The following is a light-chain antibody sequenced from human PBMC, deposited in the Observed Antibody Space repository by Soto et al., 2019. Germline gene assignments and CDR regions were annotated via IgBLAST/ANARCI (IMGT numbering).Light chain of an antibody. J-gene: IGLJ2*01. V-gene: IGLV2-14*01. CDR2: DVS. Sequence: QSALTQPASVSRPPGQSITISCTGTSSDVGGYNYVSWYQQHPGKAPKLMIYDVSNRPSGVSNRFSGSKSANTASLTISGLQAEDEADYYCSSYTSSSTYVVFGGGTKLTVL. CDR1: SSDVGGYNY. CDR3: SSYTSSSTYVV.